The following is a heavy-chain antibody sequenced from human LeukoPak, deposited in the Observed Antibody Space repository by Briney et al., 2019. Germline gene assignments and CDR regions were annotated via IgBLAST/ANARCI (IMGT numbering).Heavy chain of an antibody. D-gene: IGHD4-23*01. CDR3: ARSTVVTGRYYYYYMDV. V-gene: IGHV3-23*01. J-gene: IGHJ6*03. Sequence: PGGSLRLSCAASGFAFNNYAMSWVRQAPGKGLEWVSAITGSGGDTYHSDSVKGRFTISRDNSRNTLYLQMNSLRAEDTAVYYCARSTVVTGRYYYYYMDVWGKGTTVSVSS. CDR1: GFAFNNYA. CDR2: ITGSGGDT.